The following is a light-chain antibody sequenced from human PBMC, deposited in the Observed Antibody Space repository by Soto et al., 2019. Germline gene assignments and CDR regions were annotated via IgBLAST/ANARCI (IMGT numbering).Light chain of an antibody. CDR2: EVN. J-gene: IGLJ3*02. CDR3: SSFTSSSTQV. V-gene: IGLV2-14*01. CDR1: SSDVGGHNY. Sequence: QSALTQPASVSGSPGQSITISCTGTSSDVGGHNYVSWYQQHPGKVPKLMIYEVNNRPSGVSNRFSGSKSANTASLTISGLQADDEADYYCSSFTSSSTQVFGGGTQLTVL.